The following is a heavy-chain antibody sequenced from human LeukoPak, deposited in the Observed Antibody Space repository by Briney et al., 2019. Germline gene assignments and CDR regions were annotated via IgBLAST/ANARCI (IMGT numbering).Heavy chain of an antibody. CDR2: IYYSGST. Sequence: PSETLSLTCTVSGGSISSSSYYWGWIRQPPGKGLEWIGIIYYSGSTYYNPSLKSRVTISVDTSKNQFSLKLSSVTAADTAVYYCARDVDTAMVRWWGMDVWGQGTTVTVSS. CDR3: ARDVDTAMVRWWGMDV. CDR1: GGSISSSSYY. D-gene: IGHD5-18*01. V-gene: IGHV4-39*07. J-gene: IGHJ6*02.